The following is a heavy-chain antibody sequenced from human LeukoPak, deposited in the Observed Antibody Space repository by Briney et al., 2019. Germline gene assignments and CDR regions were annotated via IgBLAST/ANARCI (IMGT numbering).Heavy chain of an antibody. Sequence: PGGSLRLSCAASGFTFKDYWMHWVRQVPGKGLVWVARIISDGSSASYADSVKGRFTMSRDNAKNTLYLQMNSLRAEDTAVYYCARDRSMYFYGMDVWGQGTTVTVSS. CDR2: IISDGSSA. CDR3: ARDRSMYFYGMDV. CDR1: GFTFKDYW. V-gene: IGHV3-74*01. J-gene: IGHJ6*02.